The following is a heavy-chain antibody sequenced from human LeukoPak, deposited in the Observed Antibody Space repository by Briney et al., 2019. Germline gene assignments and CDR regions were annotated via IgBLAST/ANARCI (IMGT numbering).Heavy chain of an antibody. CDR1: GGSFSGYY. CDR2: INHSGST. Sequence: SETLSLTCAVYGGSFSGYYWSWIREPPGKGLEWIGEINHSGSTNYNPPLKSRVTISVDTSKNQFSLKLSSVTAADTAVYYCAREYYDFWSGYCHFDYWGQGTLVTVSS. J-gene: IGHJ4*02. V-gene: IGHV4-34*01. CDR3: AREYYDFWSGYCHFDY. D-gene: IGHD3-3*01.